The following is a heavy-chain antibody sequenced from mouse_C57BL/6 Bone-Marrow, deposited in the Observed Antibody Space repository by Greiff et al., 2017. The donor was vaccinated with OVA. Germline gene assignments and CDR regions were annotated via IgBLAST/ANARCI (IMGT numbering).Heavy chain of an antibody. J-gene: IGHJ1*03. V-gene: IGHV1-63*01. D-gene: IGHD1-1*01. CDR3: ARSYYYGSSYRYFDV. Sequence: QVHVKQSGAELVRPGTSVKMSCKASGYTFTNYWIGWAKQRPGHGLEWIGDIYPGGGYTNYNEKFKGKATLTADKSSSTAYMQFSSLTSEDSAIYYCARSYYYGSSYRYFDVWGTGTTVTVSS. CDR1: GYTFTNYW. CDR2: IYPGGGYT.